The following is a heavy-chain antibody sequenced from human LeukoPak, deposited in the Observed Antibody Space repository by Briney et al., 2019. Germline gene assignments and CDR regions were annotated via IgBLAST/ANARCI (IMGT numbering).Heavy chain of an antibody. CDR1: GFTFSRYG. CDR3: ARVPYSSGWSFDY. CDR2: IWYDGNKK. V-gene: IGHV3-33*01. Sequence: GGSLRLSCAASGFTFSRYGTHWVRQAPGKGLEWVAVIWYDGNKKYYADSVKGRFAISRDNSKNTLYLQMNSLSAEDTALYYCARVPYSSGWSFDYWGQGTLVTVSS. D-gene: IGHD6-19*01. J-gene: IGHJ4*02.